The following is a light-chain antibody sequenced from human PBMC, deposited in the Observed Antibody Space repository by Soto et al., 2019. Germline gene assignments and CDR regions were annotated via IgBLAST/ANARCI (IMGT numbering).Light chain of an antibody. Sequence: EIVLTQSPGTLSLSPGERATLSCRASQSVSSSYLAWYQQKPGQAPRLLIYGASSRATGIPDRFSSSGSGTDFTLTISRLEPEDFAVYYCQQYGSPWTFGQGTKVEIK. CDR1: QSVSSSY. CDR3: QQYGSPWT. CDR2: GAS. V-gene: IGKV3-20*01. J-gene: IGKJ1*01.